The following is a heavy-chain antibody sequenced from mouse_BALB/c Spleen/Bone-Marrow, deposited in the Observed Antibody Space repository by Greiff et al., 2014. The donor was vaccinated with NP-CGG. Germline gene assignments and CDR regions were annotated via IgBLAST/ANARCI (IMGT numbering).Heavy chain of an antibody. CDR2: IYPYNGGT. J-gene: IGHJ3*01. Sequence: VQLQQSGPELVKPGASVKISCKASGYTFTDYNMHWVKQSHGKSLEWIGYIYPYNGGTGYNQKFKSKATLTVDNSSSTAYMELRSLTSEDSAVYYCARRFITTAAWFAYRGQGTLVTVSA. D-gene: IGHD1-2*01. V-gene: IGHV1S29*02. CDR1: GYTFTDYN. CDR3: ARRFITTAAWFAY.